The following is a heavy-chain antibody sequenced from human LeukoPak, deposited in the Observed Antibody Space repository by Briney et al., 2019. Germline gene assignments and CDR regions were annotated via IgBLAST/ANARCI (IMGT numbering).Heavy chain of an antibody. Sequence: SETLSLTCTVSGGSISSSSYYWGWIRQPPGKGLEWIGSIYYSGSTYYNPSLKSRATISVDTSKNQFSLKLSSVTAADTAVYYCARDVEYSSSMYDYWGQGTLVTVSS. CDR1: GGSISSSSYY. J-gene: IGHJ4*02. V-gene: IGHV4-39*07. CDR3: ARDVEYSSSMYDY. D-gene: IGHD6-6*01. CDR2: IYYSGST.